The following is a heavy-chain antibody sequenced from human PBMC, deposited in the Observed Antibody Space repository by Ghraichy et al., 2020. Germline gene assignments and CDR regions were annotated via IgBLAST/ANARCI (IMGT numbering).Heavy chain of an antibody. J-gene: IGHJ4*02. CDR1: EFTFSNFW. CDR3: AGGTGWLCSY. Sequence: GGSLRLSCAASEFTFSNFWMSWFRQSPGKGLEWVAIIKQDGSEKYYVDSVKGRFTISRDNARKSLYLQMNSLRAEDTAVYFCAGGTGWLCSYWGQGTLVTVSS. V-gene: IGHV3-7*01. D-gene: IGHD6-19*01. CDR2: IKQDGSEK.